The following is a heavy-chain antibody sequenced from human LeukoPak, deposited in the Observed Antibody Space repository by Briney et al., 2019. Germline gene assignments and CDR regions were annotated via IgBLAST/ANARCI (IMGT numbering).Heavy chain of an antibody. CDR3: AREDYVWGSYTP. CDR1: VGSISSHY. V-gene: IGHV4-59*11. Sequence: SETLSLTRTVSVGSISSHYWSWVRQPPGKGLEGSGDIYYTGSTNYNPSLKNRVTVSADTSNNKFSVKLGSVTAADTAVYYCAREDYVWGSYTPWGQGTLVTVSS. J-gene: IGHJ5*02. CDR2: IYYTGST. D-gene: IGHD3-16*01.